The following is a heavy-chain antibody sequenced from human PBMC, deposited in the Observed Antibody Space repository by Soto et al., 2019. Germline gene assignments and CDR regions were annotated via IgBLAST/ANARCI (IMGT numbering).Heavy chain of an antibody. CDR3: AKDLRYMGATSTYFDY. Sequence: GGSLRLSCAASGFTFSSYAMSWVRQAPGKGLEWVPAISGSGGSTYYADSVKGRFTISRDNSKNTLYLQMNSLRAEDTAVYYCAKDLRYMGATSTYFDYWGQGTLVTVSS. J-gene: IGHJ4*02. CDR2: ISGSGGST. V-gene: IGHV3-23*01. D-gene: IGHD1-26*01. CDR1: GFTFSSYA.